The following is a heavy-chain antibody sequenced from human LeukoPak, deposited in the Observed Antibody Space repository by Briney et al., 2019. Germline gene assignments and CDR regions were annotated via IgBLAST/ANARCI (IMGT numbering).Heavy chain of an antibody. CDR1: GGSISSSNW. J-gene: IGHJ4*02. CDR3: ARDMGDYHFDY. V-gene: IGHV4-4*02. CDR2: IYHSGST. D-gene: IGHD4-17*01. Sequence: PSGTLSLTCAVSGGSISSSNWWSWVRQPPGKGLEWIGEIYHSGSTNYNPSLKSRVTISVDTSKNQFSLKLSSVTAADTAVYYCARDMGDYHFDYWGQGTLVTVSS.